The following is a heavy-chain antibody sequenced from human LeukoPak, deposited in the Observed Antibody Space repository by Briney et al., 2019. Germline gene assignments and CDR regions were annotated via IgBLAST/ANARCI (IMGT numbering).Heavy chain of an antibody. D-gene: IGHD6-13*01. J-gene: IGHJ3*02. Sequence: SETLSLTCTVSGGSISSYYWSWIRQPAGKGLEWIGRIYTSGSTNYNPSLKSRVTMSVDTSKNQFFLKLSSVTAADTAVYYCARGAYSSSWYGHAFDIWGQGTMVTVSS. CDR3: ARGAYSSSWYGHAFDI. V-gene: IGHV4-4*07. CDR2: IYTSGST. CDR1: GGSISSYY.